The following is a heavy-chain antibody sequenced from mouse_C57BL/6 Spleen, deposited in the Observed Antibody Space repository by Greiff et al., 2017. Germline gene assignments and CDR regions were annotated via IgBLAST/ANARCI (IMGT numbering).Heavy chain of an antibody. CDR2: IDPETGGT. CDR1: GYTFTDYE. CDR3: ARDGPFAY. J-gene: IGHJ3*01. D-gene: IGHD2-3*01. Sequence: QVQLQQSGAELVRPGASVTLSCKASGYTFTDYEMNWVKQTPVHGLEWIGAIDPETGGTAYNQKFKGKAILTADKSSSTAYMELRSLTSEDSAVYYCARDGPFAYWGQGTLVTVSA. V-gene: IGHV1-15*01.